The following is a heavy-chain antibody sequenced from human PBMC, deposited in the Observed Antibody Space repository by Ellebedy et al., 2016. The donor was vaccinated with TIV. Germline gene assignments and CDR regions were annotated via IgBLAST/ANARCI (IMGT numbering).Heavy chain of an antibody. V-gene: IGHV5-10-1*01. CDR2: IDPSDSYT. CDR1: GYSFTSYW. Sequence: GESLKISCKGSGYSFTSYWISWVRQMPGKGLEWMGRIDPSDSYTNYSPSFQGHVTISADKSISTAYLQWSSLKASDTAMYYCATGGRDGYNLALTQKYYYYGMDVWGQGTTVTVSS. CDR3: ATGGRDGYNLALTQKYYYYGMDV. D-gene: IGHD5-24*01. J-gene: IGHJ6*02.